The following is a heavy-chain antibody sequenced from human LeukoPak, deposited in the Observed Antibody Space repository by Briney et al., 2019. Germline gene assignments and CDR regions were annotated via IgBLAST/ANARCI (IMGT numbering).Heavy chain of an antibody. CDR3: ARGSSGWHQGYWYFDL. CDR2: ISTYNGDT. Sequence: GASVKVSCTASGYTFTSYDINWVRQAPGQGLEWMGWISTYNGDTNYAQKLQGRVTMTTDTSTSTAYMALRSLRSDDTAVYYCARGSSGWHQGYWYFDLWGRGTLVTVSS. V-gene: IGHV1-18*01. J-gene: IGHJ2*01. CDR1: GYTFTSYD. D-gene: IGHD6-19*01.